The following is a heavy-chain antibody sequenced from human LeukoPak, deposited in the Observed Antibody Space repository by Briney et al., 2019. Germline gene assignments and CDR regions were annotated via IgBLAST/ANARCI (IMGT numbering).Heavy chain of an antibody. CDR1: GGSFSGYY. V-gene: IGHV4-34*01. Sequence: SETLSLTCAVYGGSFSGYYWSWIRQPPGKGLEWIGEISHSGSTNYNPSLKSRVTISVDTSKNQFSLKLSSVTAADTAVYYCAIVAQGWFDPWGQGTLVTVSS. J-gene: IGHJ5*02. CDR3: AIVAQGWFDP. CDR2: ISHSGST.